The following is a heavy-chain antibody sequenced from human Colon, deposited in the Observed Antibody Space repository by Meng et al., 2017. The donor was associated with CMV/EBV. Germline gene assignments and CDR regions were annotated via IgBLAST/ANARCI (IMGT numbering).Heavy chain of an antibody. CDR1: GLTFSTSW. J-gene: IGHJ4*02. Sequence: GSLRLYCAASGLTFSTSWMHWVRQTPGKGLVWVAGIGRDGSTTMYADSVKGRFTISRDNAKKTVYLQMDSLRAEDTAVYYCAKDYDEWRQGTLVTVSS. CDR2: IGRDGSTT. V-gene: IGHV3-74*03. CDR3: AKDYDE.